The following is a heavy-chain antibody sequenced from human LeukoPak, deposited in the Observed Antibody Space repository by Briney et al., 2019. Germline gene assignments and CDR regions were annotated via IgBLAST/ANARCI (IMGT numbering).Heavy chain of an antibody. J-gene: IGHJ6*02. D-gene: IGHD6-19*01. CDR3: ARAGYSSGWYFGGRYYYYGMDV. CDR1: GFSLNTGAMC. Sequence: SGPALVKPTQTLTLTCTFSGFSLNTGAMCVSWIRQPPGKGLEWIGYIYYSGSTNYNPSLKSRVTISVDTSKNQFSLKLSSVTAADTAVYYCARAGYSSGWYFGGRYYYYGMDVWGQGTTVTVSS. V-gene: IGHV4-61*08. CDR2: IYYSGST.